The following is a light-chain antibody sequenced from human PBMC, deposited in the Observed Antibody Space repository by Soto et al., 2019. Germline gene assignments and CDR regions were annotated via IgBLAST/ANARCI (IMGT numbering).Light chain of an antibody. CDR3: LSYTTSSTYV. Sequence: QAVVTQPASVSGSPGQSIAISCTGTSGDIGGYNYVSWYQQHPGRAPKLMIYDVSNRPSGVSTRFSGSKSDNTASLIISGLQPEDEGDYYCLSYTTSSTYVFGTGTKLTVL. V-gene: IGLV2-14*03. CDR2: DVS. CDR1: SGDIGGYNY. J-gene: IGLJ1*01.